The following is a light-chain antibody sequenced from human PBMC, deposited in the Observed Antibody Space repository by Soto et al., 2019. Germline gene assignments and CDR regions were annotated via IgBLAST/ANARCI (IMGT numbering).Light chain of an antibody. V-gene: IGKV4-1*01. J-gene: IGKJ4*01. CDR1: QSVLYSSDNKNQ. Sequence: DIAMTQSPDSLAVSLGERATINCKSSQSVLYSSDNKNQLAWYQQKPGQPPKLLIYWASTRESGVPDRFSGSGSGTDFTLTISSLQAEDVAVYYCQQYYSVPVTFGGGTKVEIK. CDR3: QQYYSVPVT. CDR2: WAS.